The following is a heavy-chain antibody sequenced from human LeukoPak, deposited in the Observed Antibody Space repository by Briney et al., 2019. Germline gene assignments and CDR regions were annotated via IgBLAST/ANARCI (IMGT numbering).Heavy chain of an antibody. CDR1: GFTFSSYE. Sequence: KTGGSLRLSCAASGFTFSSYEMNWIRQPPGKGLEWIGEINHSGSTNYNPSLKSRVTISIDTSKNRFSLKLSSVTAADTAVYYCARGNYASGTPSPPGFDPWGQGTLVTVSS. CDR2: INHSGST. J-gene: IGHJ5*02. V-gene: IGHV4-34*01. CDR3: ARGNYASGTPSPPGFDP. D-gene: IGHD3-10*01.